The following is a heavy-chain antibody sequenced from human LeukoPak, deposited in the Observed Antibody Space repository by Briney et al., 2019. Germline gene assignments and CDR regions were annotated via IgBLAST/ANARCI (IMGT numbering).Heavy chain of an antibody. V-gene: IGHV3-7*01. CDR1: GFTFSSYA. CDR2: IKQDGGEK. CDR3: ARNSLTYEYYFDY. J-gene: IGHJ4*02. D-gene: IGHD3-3*01. Sequence: PGGSLRLSCAASGFTFSSYAMSWVRQAPGKGLEWVANIKQDGGEKYYVDSVKGRFTISRDNAKNSLYLQMSSLRAEDTAVYYCARNSLTYEYYFDYWGQGTLVTVSS.